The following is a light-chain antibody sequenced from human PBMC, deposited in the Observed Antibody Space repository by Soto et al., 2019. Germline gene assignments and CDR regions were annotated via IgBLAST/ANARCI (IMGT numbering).Light chain of an antibody. CDR2: GAS. Sequence: EVVMTQSPATLSVSPGERATLSCRASQSVGDRLVWYQQKPGQPPRLLIYGASTRANGIPARFSGSGSETEFTLTISSLQSEDFAVYYCQQHISWPLTFGGGTKVEI. CDR1: QSVGDR. J-gene: IGKJ4*01. V-gene: IGKV3-15*01. CDR3: QQHISWPLT.